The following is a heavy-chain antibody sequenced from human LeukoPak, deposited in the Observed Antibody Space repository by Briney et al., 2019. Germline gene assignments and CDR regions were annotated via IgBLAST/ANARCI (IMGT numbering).Heavy chain of an antibody. CDR1: GYTFTGNC. J-gene: IGHJ3*02. D-gene: IGHD5-12*01. Sequence: ASVKVSCKAAGYTFTGNCMHWVRHAPGQGLEWMGWINPNSGGTNYAQKFRGRVTMTRDTSISTAYMELSRLRSDDTAVYYCATWLRSAFDIWGQGTMVTVSS. CDR2: INPNSGGT. CDR3: ATWLRSAFDI. V-gene: IGHV1-2*02.